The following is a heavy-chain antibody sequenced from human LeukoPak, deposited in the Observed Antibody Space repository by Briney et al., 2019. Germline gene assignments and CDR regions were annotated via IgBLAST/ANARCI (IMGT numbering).Heavy chain of an antibody. CDR2: IWYDGSNK. Sequence: PGRSLRLSCVASGFTFSRYGMHWVRQAPGKGLEWVAIIWYDGSNKYYADSVKGRFTISRDTSKNTLYLQMDSLRAEDTAVYYCASGDTTGYSGDAFNIWGQGTMVTVPS. J-gene: IGHJ3*02. D-gene: IGHD3-22*01. CDR3: ASGDTTGYSGDAFNI. V-gene: IGHV3-33*03. CDR1: GFTFSRYG.